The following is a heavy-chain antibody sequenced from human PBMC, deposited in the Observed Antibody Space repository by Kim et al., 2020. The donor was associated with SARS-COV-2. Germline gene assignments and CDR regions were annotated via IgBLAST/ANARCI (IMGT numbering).Heavy chain of an antibody. Sequence: GGSLRLSCAASGFTFSSYWMSWVRQAPGKGLEWVANIKQDGSEKYYVDSVKGRFTISRDNAKNSLYLQMNSLRAEDTAVYYCARGGRFWQWLPQYYFDYWGQGTLVTVSS. CDR2: IKQDGSEK. CDR3: ARGGRFWQWLPQYYFDY. J-gene: IGHJ4*02. CDR1: GFTFSSYW. D-gene: IGHD6-19*01. V-gene: IGHV3-7*03.